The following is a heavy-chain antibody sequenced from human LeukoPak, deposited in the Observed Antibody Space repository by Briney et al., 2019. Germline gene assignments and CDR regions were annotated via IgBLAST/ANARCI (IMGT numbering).Heavy chain of an antibody. V-gene: IGHV1-2*02. D-gene: IGHD2-2*01. CDR1: GYTFTGYY. J-gene: IGHJ6*03. CDR2: INPNSGGT. CDR3: ARDLMATDIVVVPAAMAPDYYYYMDV. Sequence: ASVKVSCKASGYTFTGYYMHWVRQAPGQGLGWMGWINPNSGGTNYAQKFQGRVTMTRDTSISTAYMELSRLRSDDTAVYYCARDLMATDIVVVPAAMAPDYYYYMDVWGKGTTVTVSS.